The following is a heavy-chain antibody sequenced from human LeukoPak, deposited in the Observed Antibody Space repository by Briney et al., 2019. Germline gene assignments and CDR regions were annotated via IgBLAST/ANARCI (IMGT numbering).Heavy chain of an antibody. CDR1: GYTFTSYG. CDR3: ARDIDWTFEY. D-gene: IGHD1-1*01. CDR2: ISANSGNT. Sequence: GASVKVSCKASGYTFTSYGISWVRQAPGQGLEWMGWISANSGNTNYAKNLQGRVTMTTDTSTSTAYMELRRLTSDDTALYYCARDIDWTFEYWGQGTLVTVSS. J-gene: IGHJ4*02. V-gene: IGHV1-18*01.